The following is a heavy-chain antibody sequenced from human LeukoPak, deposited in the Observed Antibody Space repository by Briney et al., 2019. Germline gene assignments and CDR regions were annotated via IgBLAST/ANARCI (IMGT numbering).Heavy chain of an antibody. D-gene: IGHD6-19*01. CDR3: AGDKTTGGWYEFDY. Sequence: GGTLRLSCAASGFTFRRYAMSWVRQAPGKGVEWVSAISGSGGSTYYADSFKGRFTITRDTSKNTLSLQMNSLRAEDTAVYYCAGDKTTGGWYEFDYWGQGTLVTVSS. CDR2: ISGSGGST. V-gene: IGHV3-23*01. J-gene: IGHJ4*02. CDR1: GFTFRRYA.